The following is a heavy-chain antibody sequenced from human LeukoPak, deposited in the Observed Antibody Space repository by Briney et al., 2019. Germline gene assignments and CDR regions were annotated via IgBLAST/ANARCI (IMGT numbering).Heavy chain of an antibody. D-gene: IGHD2-2*01. Sequence: ASVKVSCKASGYSFKIYAINWVRQATGQGLEWMGWMNPNSGNTGYAQKFQGRVTITRNTSISTAYMELSSLRSEDTAVYYCARGVRVPAASNWFDPWGQGTLVTVSS. CDR2: MNPNSGNT. CDR1: GYSFKIYA. V-gene: IGHV1-8*01. J-gene: IGHJ5*02. CDR3: ARGVRVPAASNWFDP.